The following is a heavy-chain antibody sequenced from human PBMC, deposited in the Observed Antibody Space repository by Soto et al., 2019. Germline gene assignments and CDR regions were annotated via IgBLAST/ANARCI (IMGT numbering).Heavy chain of an antibody. CDR3: ARDRGDIVLVPAATDFDY. V-gene: IGHV1-3*01. J-gene: IGHJ4*02. D-gene: IGHD2-2*01. CDR2: INGDTANT. Sequence: ASVKVSCKASGYTFTSYAIHWVRQAPGQRLEWMGWINGDTANTKYSQKFQGRVTITRDTSTSTAYMELRSLRSDDTAVYYCARDRGDIVLVPAATDFDYWGQGTLVTVSS. CDR1: GYTFTSYA.